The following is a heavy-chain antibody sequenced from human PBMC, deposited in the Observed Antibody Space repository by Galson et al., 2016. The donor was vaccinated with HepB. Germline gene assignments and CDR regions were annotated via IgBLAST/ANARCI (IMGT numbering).Heavy chain of an antibody. CDR1: GGSISSDYY. CDR2: IYSSEGT. CDR3: ATGMLVAGKYYYYYMDV. Sequence: LSLTCIVSGGSISSDYYWGWIRQPPGRGLEWIGSIYSSEGTYYNPSLKSRVTISVDTSKNQFSLRLNPVTAADTGVYYCATGMLVAGKYYYYYMDVWGKGTTVTVSS. V-gene: IGHV4-39*01. D-gene: IGHD6-19*01. J-gene: IGHJ6*03.